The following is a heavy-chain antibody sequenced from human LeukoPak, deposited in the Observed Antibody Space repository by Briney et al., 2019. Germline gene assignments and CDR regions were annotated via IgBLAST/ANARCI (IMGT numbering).Heavy chain of an antibody. CDR3: ARTRYNSGGGDY. Sequence: GGSLRLSCAASGFSFSDYGMHWVRQAPGKGLEWVAVIWYDGTNKYYADSVEGRFTISRDNSKNTLYLQMNSLRAVDTAVYYCARTRYNSGGGDYWGQGTRVTVSP. CDR1: GFSFSDYG. J-gene: IGHJ4*02. D-gene: IGHD6-19*01. V-gene: IGHV3-33*01. CDR2: IWYDGTNK.